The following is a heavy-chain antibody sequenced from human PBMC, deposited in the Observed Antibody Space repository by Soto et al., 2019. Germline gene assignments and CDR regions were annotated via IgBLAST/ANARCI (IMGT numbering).Heavy chain of an antibody. J-gene: IGHJ6*04. D-gene: IGHD5-12*01. CDR2: IYPDESDT. CDR3: VRMVLSGGGYFSYYYYGMDI. V-gene: IGHV5-51*01. CDR1: GYSFTKYW. Sequence: GESLKISCKGSGYSFTKYWIGWVRQMPGKGLEWMAIIYPDESDTRYSPSFQGQVTISADNSISTADLQWSSLKASDTAMYYCVRMVLSGGGYFSYYYYGMDIWGKGTTVTVS.